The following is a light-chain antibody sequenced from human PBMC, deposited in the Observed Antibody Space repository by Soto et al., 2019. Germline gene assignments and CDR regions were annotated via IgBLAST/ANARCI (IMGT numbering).Light chain of an antibody. J-gene: IGKJ1*01. Sequence: EVVLTQSPGTLSLTPEERATLSCRASQSVSSSYLAWYQQKPGQAPRLLIYGASSRATGIPDRFSGSGSGTDFTLTISSLQPEDFATYYCQQSYGTPWTFGQGTKVDI. CDR3: QQSYGTPWT. V-gene: IGKV3-20*01. CDR1: QSVSSSY. CDR2: GAS.